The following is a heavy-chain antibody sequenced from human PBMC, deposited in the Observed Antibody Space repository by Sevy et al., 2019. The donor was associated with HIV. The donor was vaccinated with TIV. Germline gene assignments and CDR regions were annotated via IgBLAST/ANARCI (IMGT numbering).Heavy chain of an antibody. CDR1: GFTFSDYW. Sequence: EGSLRLSCAASGFTFSDYWMSWVRQAPEKELEWVANIKQDGSKKYYVDSIKGRFIVSRDNAKKSLYLEMSSLRAEDTAVYYCARLKLHYDPYYFDLWGQGTLVTVSS. CDR3: ARLKLHYDPYYFDL. CDR2: IKQDGSKK. D-gene: IGHD3-16*01. V-gene: IGHV3-7*01. J-gene: IGHJ4*02.